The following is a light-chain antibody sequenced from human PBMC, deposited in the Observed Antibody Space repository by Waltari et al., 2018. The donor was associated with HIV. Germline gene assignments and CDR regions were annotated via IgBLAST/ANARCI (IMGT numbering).Light chain of an antibody. CDR2: GAS. CDR1: QNIRNN. CDR3: QQYNDWPPIT. Sequence: TVMTQSPATLSVSPGERATLSCKASQNIRNNLAWYQQRRGQAPRLLIYGASTRATGVPARFIGSGSGTDFSLTISSLQSEDFAVYYCQQYNDWPPITFGGGTKVEIK. V-gene: IGKV3-15*01. J-gene: IGKJ4*01.